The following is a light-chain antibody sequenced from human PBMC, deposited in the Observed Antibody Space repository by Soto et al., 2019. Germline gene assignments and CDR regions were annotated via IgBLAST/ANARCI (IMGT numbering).Light chain of an antibody. CDR3: ISHAGSSTL. CDR1: SSDVGGHNY. J-gene: IGLJ2*01. CDR2: EVN. V-gene: IGLV2-8*01. Sequence: QSVLTQPPSASGSPGQSVTISCTGTSSDVGGHNYVSWYQQHPGKAPKFVIYEVNKRPSGVPDRFSGSKSGNTASLTVSGLQAEDEADYYCISHAGSSTLFGGGTKVTVL.